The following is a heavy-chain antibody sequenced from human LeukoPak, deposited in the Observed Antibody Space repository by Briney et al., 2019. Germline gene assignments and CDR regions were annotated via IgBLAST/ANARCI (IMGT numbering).Heavy chain of an antibody. D-gene: IGHD6-19*01. CDR2: IYSGGST. CDR1: GFPFTRNA. J-gene: IGHJ4*02. V-gene: IGHV3-66*01. CDR3: ARGHQWLLD. Sequence: GGSLRLSCVASGFPFTRNAMHWVRQAPGKGLEWVSVIYSGGSTYYADSVKGRFTISRDNSKNMLYLQMNSLRAEDTAVYYCARGHQWLLDWGQGTLVTVSS.